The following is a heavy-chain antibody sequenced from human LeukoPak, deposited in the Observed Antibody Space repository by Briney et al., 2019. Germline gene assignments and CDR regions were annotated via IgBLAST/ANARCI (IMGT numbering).Heavy chain of an antibody. CDR2: INYSGNT. CDR3: ARAPPSLGWFDP. CDR1: GGSFSGYY. V-gene: IGHV4-34*01. J-gene: IGHJ5*02. Sequence: SETLSLTCVVYGGSFSGYYWNWIRQPPGKGLEWIGEINYSGNTAYNPSLKSRVAISVDTSKNQFSLKLSSVTAADTAVYHCARAPPSLGWFDPWGQGTLVTVSS.